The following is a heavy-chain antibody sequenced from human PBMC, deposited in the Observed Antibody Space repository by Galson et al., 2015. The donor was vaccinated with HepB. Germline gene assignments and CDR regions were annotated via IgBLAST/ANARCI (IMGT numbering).Heavy chain of an antibody. V-gene: IGHV3-9*01. J-gene: IGHJ6*02. CDR3: AKDIGRYYDFWSGYGLTYDFGLDV. CDR2: ISWNSASV. CDR1: GFNFNDYG. Sequence: SLRLSCAGSGFNFNDYGLHWVRQVPGKGLEWVSGISWNSASVAYADSVKGRFTTSRDNAKNSLFLQMNSLRAEDTALYYCAKDIGRYYDFWSGYGLTYDFGLDVWGQGTTVTVFS. D-gene: IGHD3-3*01.